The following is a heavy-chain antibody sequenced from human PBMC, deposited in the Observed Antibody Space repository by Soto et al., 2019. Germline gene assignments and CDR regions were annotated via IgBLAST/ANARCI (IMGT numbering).Heavy chain of an antibody. Sequence: GGSLRLSCTASGFTFSSYAMSWVRQAPGKGLEWVSAISGSGGGTYFADSVKGRFTISRDNSKNTLYLQMNSLRAEDTAVYYCAKEGYTYYYDSSGTYWGQGTLVTVSS. D-gene: IGHD3-22*01. V-gene: IGHV3-23*01. CDR1: GFTFSSYA. CDR2: ISGSGGGT. J-gene: IGHJ4*02. CDR3: AKEGYTYYYDSSGTY.